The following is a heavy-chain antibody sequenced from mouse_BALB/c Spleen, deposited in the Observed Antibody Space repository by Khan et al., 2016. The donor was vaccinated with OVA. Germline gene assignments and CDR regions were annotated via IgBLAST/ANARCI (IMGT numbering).Heavy chain of an antibody. Sequence: QVQLKQSGPELKKPGETVKISCKASGNTFTNYGMNWVKQAPGKGLKWMGWINTYTGEPTYADDFRGRFAFSLETSASTAYLQINNLKNEDTATDFCARPPHFSYVMVYWGQGTSVTVSS. CDR3: ARPPHFSYVMVY. J-gene: IGHJ4*01. CDR1: GNTFTNYG. V-gene: IGHV9-3-1*01. CDR2: INTYTGEP.